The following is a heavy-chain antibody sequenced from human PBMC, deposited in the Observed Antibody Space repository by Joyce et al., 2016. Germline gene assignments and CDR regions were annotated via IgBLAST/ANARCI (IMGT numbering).Heavy chain of an antibody. V-gene: IGHV4-61*01. D-gene: IGHD3-10*01. CDR3: ATSLPSRVGGFQFFGLDV. J-gene: IGHJ6*02. CDR1: GDSFSDTSYY. CDR2: MYNREAT. Sequence: HLQESGPGLVKPSETLSLTCTISGDSFSDTSYYWSWIRQPPGKGLEWLGFMYNREATPYNPSPGGRLSISGGAAKKQFSLRLTSVTSADTAVYYCATSLPSRVGGFQFFGLDVWGQGTTVIVS.